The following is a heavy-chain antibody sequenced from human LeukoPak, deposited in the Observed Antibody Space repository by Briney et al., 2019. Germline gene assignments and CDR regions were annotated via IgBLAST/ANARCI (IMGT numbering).Heavy chain of an antibody. J-gene: IGHJ6*02. D-gene: IGHD2/OR15-2a*01. CDR1: GYTFTGYY. CDR3: ARSFLREEYYYYGMDV. V-gene: IGHV1-2*06. CDR2: INPNSGGT. Sequence: ASVNVSCKASGYTFTGYYMHWVRQAPGQGLEWMGRINPNSGGTNYAQKFQGRVTMTRDTSISTAYMELSRLRSDDTAVYYCARSFLREEYYYYGMDVWGQGTTVTVSS.